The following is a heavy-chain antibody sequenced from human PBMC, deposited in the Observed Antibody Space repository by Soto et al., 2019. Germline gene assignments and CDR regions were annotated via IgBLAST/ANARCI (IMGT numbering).Heavy chain of an antibody. V-gene: IGHV4-38-2*01. CDR1: GYSISSGYY. Sequence: PSETLSLTCAVSGYSISSGYYWGWLRQPPGKGLEWIGSTYHGGSTYYNPSLNSRVTLSIDMTNNHVSLILTSVTAADTAVYYCARVGPWVPYYYDSSPYTFENWFDPWGQGTLVTVSS. J-gene: IGHJ5*02. CDR3: ARVGPWVPYYYDSSPYTFENWFDP. CDR2: TYHGGST. D-gene: IGHD3-22*01.